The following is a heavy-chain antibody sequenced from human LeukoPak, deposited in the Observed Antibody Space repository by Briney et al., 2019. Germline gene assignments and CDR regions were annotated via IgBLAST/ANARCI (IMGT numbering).Heavy chain of an antibody. CDR3: ARAGELRYMDV. D-gene: IGHD3-16*01. V-gene: IGHV3-7*01. CDR1: GFTFSSYW. CDR2: IKQDGSEK. Sequence: GGSLRLSCAASGFTFSSYWMSWVRQAPGKGLEWVANIKQDGSEKYYVDSVKGRFTISRDNAKNSLFLQMTSLRADDTPIYYCARAGELRYMDVWGKGTAVTVSS. J-gene: IGHJ6*03.